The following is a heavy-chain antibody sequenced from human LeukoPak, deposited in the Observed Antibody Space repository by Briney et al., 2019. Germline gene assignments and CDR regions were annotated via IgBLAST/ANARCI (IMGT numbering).Heavy chain of an antibody. CDR1: GGSFSGYY. D-gene: IGHD4-11*01. CDR2: INHSGST. CDR3: ARKDSNLDY. J-gene: IGHJ4*02. V-gene: IGHV4-34*01. Sequence: SETLSLTCAVYGGSFSGYYWSWIRQPPGKGLEWIGEINHSGSTNYNPSLKSRVTISVDTPKNQFSLKLSSVTAADTAVYYCARKDSNLDYWGQGTLVTVSS.